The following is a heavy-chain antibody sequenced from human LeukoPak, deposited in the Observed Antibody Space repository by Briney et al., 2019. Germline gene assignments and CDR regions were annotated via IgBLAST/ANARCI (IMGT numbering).Heavy chain of an antibody. D-gene: IGHD6-6*01. V-gene: IGHV4-61*02. J-gene: IGHJ5*02. CDR2: IYTSGST. CDR1: GGSISSGSYY. CDR3: ARVARNWFDP. Sequence: SETLSLTCTVSGGSISSGSYYWSWIRQPAGKGLEWIGRIYTSGSTNYNPSLKSRVTMSVDTSKNQFSLKLSSVTAADTAVYYCARVARNWFDPWGQGTLVTVSS.